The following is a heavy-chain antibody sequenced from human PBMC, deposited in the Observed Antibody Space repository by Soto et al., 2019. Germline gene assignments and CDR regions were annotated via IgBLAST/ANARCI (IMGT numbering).Heavy chain of an antibody. CDR3: ARDGYYDSSGYYYFDY. V-gene: IGHV1-18*01. D-gene: IGHD3-22*01. CDR2: ISAYNGNT. Sequence: GASVNVSCKASGYTFTSYGIRWVQQANGQGLEWMGWISAYNGNTNYAQKLQGRVTMTTDTSTSTAYMELRSLRSDDTAVYYCARDGYYDSSGYYYFDYWGQGTLVTVSS. CDR1: GYTFTSYG. J-gene: IGHJ4*02.